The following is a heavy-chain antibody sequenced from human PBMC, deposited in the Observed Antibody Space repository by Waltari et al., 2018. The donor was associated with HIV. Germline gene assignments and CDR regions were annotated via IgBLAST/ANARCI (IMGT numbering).Heavy chain of an antibody. D-gene: IGHD2-15*01. V-gene: IGHV3-53*01. J-gene: IGHJ3*02. CDR1: GFTVSSNY. CDR3: ARDCSGGSCYSSDAFDI. CDR2: IYSGGRT. Sequence: EVQLVESGGGLIQPGGSLRLSCAASGFTVSSNYMSWVRQAPGKGLEWVSVIYSGGRTYYADSVKGRFTISRDNSKNTLYLQMNSLRAEDTAVYYCARDCSGGSCYSSDAFDIWGQGTMVTVSS.